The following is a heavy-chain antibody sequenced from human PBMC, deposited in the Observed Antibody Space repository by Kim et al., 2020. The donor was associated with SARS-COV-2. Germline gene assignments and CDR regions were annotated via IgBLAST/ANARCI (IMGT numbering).Heavy chain of an antibody. CDR1: SGSFSGYQ. CDR3: ARGVPGY. CDR2: INHSGSA. Sequence: SQTLSLTCAVYSGSFSGYQWSWVRQSPGQGLEWIGQINHSGSANYNPSLKSRVAMSIDTSKNQFSLKLTSVTASDTGVYYCARGVPGYWGQGSLVTVSS. J-gene: IGHJ1*01. V-gene: IGHV4-34*01. D-gene: IGHD6-13*01.